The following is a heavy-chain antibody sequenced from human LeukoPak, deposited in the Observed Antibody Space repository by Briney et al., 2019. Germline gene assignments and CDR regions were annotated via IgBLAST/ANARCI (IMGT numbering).Heavy chain of an antibody. V-gene: IGHV3-53*01. D-gene: IGHD3-10*01. J-gene: IGHJ3*01. CDR1: GFTVSNNY. Sequence: PGGSLRLSCAASGFTVSNNYMSWVRQAPGKGLEWVSLIYGGGTTYYADSVKGRFTISSDSSKNMLFLQMNSLRADDAAVYYCAKDQIGVLPDAFDVWGQGAMVSVSS. CDR2: IYGGGTT. CDR3: AKDQIGVLPDAFDV.